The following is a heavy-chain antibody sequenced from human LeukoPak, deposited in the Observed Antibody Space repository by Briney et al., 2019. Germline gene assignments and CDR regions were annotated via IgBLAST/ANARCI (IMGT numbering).Heavy chain of an antibody. CDR1: GGTFSSYA. Sequence: SVKVSCKASGGTFSSYAISWVRQVPGQGLEWMGRIIPILGIANYAQKFQGRVTITADKSTSTAYMELSSLRSEDTAVYYCASPCGRYFDWSPSTLDAFDIWGQGTMVTVSS. J-gene: IGHJ3*02. CDR2: IIPILGIA. D-gene: IGHD3-9*01. V-gene: IGHV1-69*04. CDR3: ASPCGRYFDWSPSTLDAFDI.